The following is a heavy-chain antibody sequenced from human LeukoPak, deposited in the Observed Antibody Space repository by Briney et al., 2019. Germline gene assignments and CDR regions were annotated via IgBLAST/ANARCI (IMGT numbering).Heavy chain of an antibody. CDR3: ARGAFGGWKFDY. Sequence: SETLSLTCTVSGGSISSYYWSWIRQPPGKGLEWIGYIYYSGSTNYNPSLKSRVTISVDTSKNQFSLRLSSVTAADTAVYYCARGAFGGWKFDYWGQGTLVTVSS. D-gene: IGHD3-10*01. J-gene: IGHJ4*02. CDR1: GGSISSYY. CDR2: IYYSGST. V-gene: IGHV4-59*12.